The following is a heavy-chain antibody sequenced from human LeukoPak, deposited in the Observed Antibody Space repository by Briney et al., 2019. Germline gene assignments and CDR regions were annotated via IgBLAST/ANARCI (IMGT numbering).Heavy chain of an antibody. J-gene: IGHJ6*02. CDR1: GASMDSYY. CDR2: VYSSGST. D-gene: IGHD5-12*01. Sequence: SETLSLTCTVSGASMDSYYWSWIRQPPGKGLEWIGYVYSSGSTNYNPSVKSRVTISVDTSKNQFSLKVSSVTAADTAVYYCGRGFGSGYDFPAYFYGMDLWGQGTTVTVSS. CDR3: GRGFGSGYDFPAYFYGMDL. V-gene: IGHV4-59*01.